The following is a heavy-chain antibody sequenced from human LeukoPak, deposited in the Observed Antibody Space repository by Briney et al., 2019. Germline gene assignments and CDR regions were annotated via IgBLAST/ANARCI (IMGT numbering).Heavy chain of an antibody. CDR1: GFTFSTFG. V-gene: IGHV3-74*01. J-gene: IGHJ6*02. Sequence: GGSLRLSCAASGFTFSTFGMRWVRQAPGKGLVWVSRINSDGSSTSYADSVKGRFTISRDNAKNTLYLQMNSLRAEDTAVYYCARVFGDTATGNYYYYYGMDVWGQGTTVTVSS. CDR3: ARVFGDTATGNYYYYYGMDV. D-gene: IGHD3-16*01. CDR2: INSDGSST.